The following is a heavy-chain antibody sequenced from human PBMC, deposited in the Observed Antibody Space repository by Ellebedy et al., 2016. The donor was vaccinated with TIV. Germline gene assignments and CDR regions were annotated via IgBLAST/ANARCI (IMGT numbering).Heavy chain of an antibody. D-gene: IGHD3-10*01. CDR3: ARDFTTVRGVMNPFDY. CDR1: GDSVSGNSVA. V-gene: IGHV6-1*01. J-gene: IGHJ4*02. Sequence: LRLXCAISGDSVSGNSVAWSWIRQSPSRGLQWLGRTYYRSKWYNYYAESVKSRITINQDTSKNQFSLQLNSVTPEDTAVYYCARDFTTVRGVMNPFDYWGQGTLVTVSS. CDR2: TYYRSKWYN.